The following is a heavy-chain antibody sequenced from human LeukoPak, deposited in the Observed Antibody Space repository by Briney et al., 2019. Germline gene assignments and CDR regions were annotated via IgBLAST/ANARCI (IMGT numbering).Heavy chain of an antibody. Sequence: KPSETLSLTCAVYGGSFSGYYWSWIRQPPGKGLEWIGEINHSGSTYYNPSLKSRVTISVDRSKNQFSLKLSSVTAADTAVYYCASEGITMVRGVIYHWGQGTLVTVSS. J-gene: IGHJ5*02. CDR1: GGSFSGYY. CDR3: ASEGITMVRGVIYH. V-gene: IGHV4-34*01. D-gene: IGHD3-10*01. CDR2: INHSGST.